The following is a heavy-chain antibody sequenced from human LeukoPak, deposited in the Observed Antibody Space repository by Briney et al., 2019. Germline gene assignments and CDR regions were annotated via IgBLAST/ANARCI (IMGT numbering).Heavy chain of an antibody. CDR1: GGSISSYY. J-gene: IGHJ4*02. CDR3: ARDRSLSAY. Sequence: SETLSLTCTVSGGSISSYYWSWIRQPPGKGLEWIGYIYYSGSTNYNPSLKSRVTISVDTSKNQFSLKLSSVTAADTAVYYCARDRSLSAYWGQGTLVTVSP. V-gene: IGHV4-59*01. CDR2: IYYSGST.